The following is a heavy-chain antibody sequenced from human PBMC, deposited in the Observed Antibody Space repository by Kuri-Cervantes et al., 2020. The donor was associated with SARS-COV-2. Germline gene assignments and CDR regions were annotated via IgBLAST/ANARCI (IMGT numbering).Heavy chain of an antibody. V-gene: IGHV3-33*06. Sequence: GGSLRLSFAASGFTFSSYGMHWVRQAPGKRLEWVAVIWYDGSNKYYADSVKGRLTISRDNSKNTLYLQMNSLRAEDTAVYYCAKDMVPRPGAISSFDYWGQGTLVTVSS. CDR2: IWYDGSNK. CDR3: AKDMVPRPGAISSFDY. J-gene: IGHJ4*02. CDR1: GFTFSSYG. D-gene: IGHD1-26*01.